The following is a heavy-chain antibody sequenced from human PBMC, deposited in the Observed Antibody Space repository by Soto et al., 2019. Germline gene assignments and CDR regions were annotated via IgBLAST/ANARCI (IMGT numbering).Heavy chain of an antibody. CDR3: ARTRYGDYDGYFDY. Sequence: PSETLSLTCAASGGSIRSGGNSSSWIRQPTGTGLEWIGYIYHSGSTYYKPSLKSRATISVDRPKNQFSLKLSSVTAADTAVYYCARTRYGDYDGYFDYWGQGTLVTVSS. D-gene: IGHD4-17*01. J-gene: IGHJ4*02. CDR1: GGSIRSGGNS. V-gene: IGHV4-30-2*01. CDR2: IYHSGST.